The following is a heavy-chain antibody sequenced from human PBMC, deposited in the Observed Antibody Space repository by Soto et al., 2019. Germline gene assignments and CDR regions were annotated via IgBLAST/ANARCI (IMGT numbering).Heavy chain of an antibody. V-gene: IGHV4-39*01. Sequence: SETLSLTCTVSGGSISSSSSYWGWIRQPPGKGLEWVGSIYYLGNTYYNPSLGGRVSISVDPSKNQFSLKLNSVTAADTAVFYCAVLYPYVSSGYHLNYSGQGTLVIGSS. D-gene: IGHD3-22*01. J-gene: IGHJ4*02. CDR2: IYYLGNT. CDR3: AVLYPYVSSGYHLNY. CDR1: GGSISSSSSY.